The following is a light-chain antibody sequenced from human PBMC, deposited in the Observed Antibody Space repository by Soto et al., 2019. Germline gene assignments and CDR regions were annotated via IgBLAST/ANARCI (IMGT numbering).Light chain of an antibody. CDR3: QQYNNWPTWT. CDR2: DAS. CDR1: QSVSNT. V-gene: IGKV3-15*01. J-gene: IGKJ1*01. Sequence: ILMTQSPATLSVSPGERATLSCRASQSVSNTLAWYQQKPGQAPRLLIYDASTRATGIPARFSGSGSGTDFTLASSGLPSEDFAVYYWQQYNNWPTWTFGHGTKVEIK.